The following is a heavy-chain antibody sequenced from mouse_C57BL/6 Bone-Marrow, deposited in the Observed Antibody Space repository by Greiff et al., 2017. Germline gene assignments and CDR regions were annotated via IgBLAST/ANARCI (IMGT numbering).Heavy chain of an antibody. V-gene: IGHV1-64*01. J-gene: IGHJ3*01. CDR2: IHPNSGST. D-gene: IGHD4-1*01. Sequence: VQLQQPGAELVKPGASVKLSCKASGYTFTSYWMHWVKQRPGHGLEWIGMIHPNSGSTNYNEKFKSKATLTVDKSSSTAYMQLSSLTSEDSAVYYCARWRLDRFAYWGQGTLVTVSA. CDR3: ARWRLDRFAY. CDR1: GYTFTSYW.